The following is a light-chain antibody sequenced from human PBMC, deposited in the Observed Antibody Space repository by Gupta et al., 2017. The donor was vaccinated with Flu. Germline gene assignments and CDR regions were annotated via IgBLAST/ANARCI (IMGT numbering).Light chain of an antibody. J-gene: IGKJ1*01. Sequence: DIQMTQSPSTLSASVGDKVTLTGRASQGINSWLAWYQQKAGKAPKLLIYEASTLKSGVPSRFSGGGSRTEFTLTITSLQPDDFATYYCLQDIDYPWTFGQGTKVEIK. CDR3: LQDIDYPWT. CDR1: QGINSW. V-gene: IGKV1-5*03. CDR2: EAS.